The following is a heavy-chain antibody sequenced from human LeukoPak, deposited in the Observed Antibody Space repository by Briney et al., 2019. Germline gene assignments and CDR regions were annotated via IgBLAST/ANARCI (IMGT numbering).Heavy chain of an antibody. CDR2: FDPEDGET. D-gene: IGHD1-26*01. CDR3: ATDFTHHSGSYHGPLIY. J-gene: IGHJ4*02. CDR1: GYTLTELS. V-gene: IGHV1-24*01. Sequence: GASVTVSCKVSGYTLTELSMHWVRQAPGKGLEWMGGFDPEDGETIYAQKFQGRVTMTEDTSTDTAYMELSSLRSEDTAVYYCATDFTHHSGSYHGPLIYWGQGTLVTVSS.